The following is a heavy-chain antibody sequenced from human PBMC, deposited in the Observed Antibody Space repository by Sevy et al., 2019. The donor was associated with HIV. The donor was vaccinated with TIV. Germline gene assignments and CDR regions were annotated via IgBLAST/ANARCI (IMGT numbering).Heavy chain of an antibody. CDR1: GFPFNYYA. V-gene: IGHV3-48*02. CDR2: INSDSDTM. Sequence: GGSLRLSCVASGFPFNYYAMNWVRQAPGKGLEWILYINSDSDTMYYGDSLKGRFTISSDNAKNSLYLQMNSLRDEDTAVYYCARERGTYYDTSGYPYLLEAGFDYWGQGTLVTVSS. D-gene: IGHD3-22*01. J-gene: IGHJ4*02. CDR3: ARERGTYYDTSGYPYLLEAGFDY.